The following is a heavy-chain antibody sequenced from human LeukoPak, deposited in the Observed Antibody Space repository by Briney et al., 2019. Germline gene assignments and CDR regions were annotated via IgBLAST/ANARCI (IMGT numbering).Heavy chain of an antibody. J-gene: IGHJ5*02. CDR3: AKPHQEWSTMILMLNWFDP. CDR1: GFTFSSYA. V-gene: IGHV3-23*01. Sequence: GGSLRLSCAASGFTFSSYAMSWVRQARGKGLEWVSAISGSGGSTYYADSVKGRFTISRDNSKNTLYLQMKSLRAKATDVYYCAKPHQEWSTMILMLNWFDPWGQGTLVTVSS. D-gene: IGHD3-22*01. CDR2: ISGSGGST.